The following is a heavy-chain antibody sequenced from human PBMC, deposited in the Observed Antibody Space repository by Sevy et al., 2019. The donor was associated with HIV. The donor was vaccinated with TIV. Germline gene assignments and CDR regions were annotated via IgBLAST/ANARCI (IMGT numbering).Heavy chain of an antibody. CDR2: ISYDGSNR. CDR1: GFTFSNYA. CDR3: ARDWALGYGDYDYYYYYGMDV. D-gene: IGHD4-17*01. V-gene: IGHV3-30-3*01. J-gene: IGHJ6*02. Sequence: GGSLRLSCAASGFTFSNYAMHWVRQAPGKGLEWVAVISYDGSNRYYADSVKGRFTISRDNSKNTRYLQMNSLRAEDTAVYYCARDWALGYGDYDYYYYYGMDVWGQGTTVTVSS.